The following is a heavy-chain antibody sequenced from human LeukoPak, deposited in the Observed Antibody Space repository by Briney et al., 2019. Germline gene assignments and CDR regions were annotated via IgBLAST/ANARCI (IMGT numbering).Heavy chain of an antibody. J-gene: IGHJ4*02. Sequence: QPGRSLRLSCAASGFTFSSYAMHWVRQAPGKGLEWVAVISYDGSNKYYADSVKGRFTISRDNSKDTLYLQMNSLRAEDTAVYYCARTDIVVVVAATPFDYWGQGTLVTVSS. CDR2: ISYDGSNK. D-gene: IGHD2-15*01. CDR3: ARTDIVVVVAATPFDY. V-gene: IGHV3-30-3*01. CDR1: GFTFSSYA.